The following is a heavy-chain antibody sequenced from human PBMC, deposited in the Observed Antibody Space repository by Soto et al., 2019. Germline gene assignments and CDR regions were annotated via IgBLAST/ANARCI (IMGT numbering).Heavy chain of an antibody. V-gene: IGHV3-30*03. J-gene: IGHJ4*02. Sequence: AGSLTLTCLASGSTFSSYCMHRLLQAPARGLEWVAVISYDGSNKYYADSVKGRFTISRDNSKNTLYLQMNSLRAEDTAVYYCARDGIDISGYERILDCWGQGT. CDR2: ISYDGSNK. D-gene: IGHD5-12*01. CDR3: ARDGIDISGYERILDC. CDR1: GSTFSSYC.